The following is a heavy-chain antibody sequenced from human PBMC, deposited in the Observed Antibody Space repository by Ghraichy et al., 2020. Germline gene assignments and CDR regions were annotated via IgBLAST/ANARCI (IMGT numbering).Heavy chain of an antibody. Sequence: GGSLRLSCAASGFTFDDYAMHWVRQAPGKGLEWVSGISWNSGSIGYADSVKGRFTISRDNAKNSLYLQMNSLRAEDTALYYCAKDSRFVGATPNFDYWGQGTLVTVSS. D-gene: IGHD1-26*01. CDR1: GFTFDDYA. J-gene: IGHJ4*02. CDR2: ISWNSGSI. V-gene: IGHV3-9*01. CDR3: AKDSRFVGATPNFDY.